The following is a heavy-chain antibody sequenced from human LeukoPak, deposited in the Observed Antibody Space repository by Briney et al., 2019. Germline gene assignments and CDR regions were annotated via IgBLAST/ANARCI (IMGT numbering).Heavy chain of an antibody. V-gene: IGHV3-23*01. CDR2: ISPSGDST. CDR3: ARRLLTGGVTDFFDF. D-gene: IGHD2-21*02. Sequence: GGSLRLSCAASGFTFSSHSMSWVRQPPGEGLEWVAAISPSGDSTTYRDSVKGQFTISRDNSRNRLCLQMNPLTVEDTAIYYSARRLLTGGVTDFFDFWGQGALVTVSS. J-gene: IGHJ4*02. CDR1: GFTFSSHS.